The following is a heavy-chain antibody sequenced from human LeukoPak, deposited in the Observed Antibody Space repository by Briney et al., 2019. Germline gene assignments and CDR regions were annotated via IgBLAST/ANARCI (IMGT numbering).Heavy chain of an antibody. CDR1: GFSLSRYW. J-gene: IGHJ4*02. D-gene: IGHD2/OR15-2a*01. CDR3: ARDLDFYATDY. CDR2: IGKDGTGN. Sequence: GGSLRLSCAASGFSLSRYWMSWVRQAPGKGLEWVANIGKDGTGNKYVDSVKGRFIISRDNAKNSVYLEMNSLRADDTAVYYCARDLDFYATDYWGQGTLVTVSP. V-gene: IGHV3-7*01.